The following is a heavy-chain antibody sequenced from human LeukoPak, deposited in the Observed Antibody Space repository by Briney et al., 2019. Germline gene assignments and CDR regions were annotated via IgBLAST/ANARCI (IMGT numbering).Heavy chain of an antibody. CDR2: IRYDGSNK. D-gene: IGHD3-10*01. CDR1: GFTFSSYG. V-gene: IGHV3-30*02. CDR3: ARGGKTYYYGSGRGYYGMDV. J-gene: IGHJ6*02. Sequence: GSLRLSCAASGFTFSSYGMHWVRQAPGEGLEWVAFIRYDGSNKYYADSVKGRFTISRDNSKNTLYLQMNSLRAEDTAVYYCARGGKTYYYGSGRGYYGMDVWGQGTTVTVSS.